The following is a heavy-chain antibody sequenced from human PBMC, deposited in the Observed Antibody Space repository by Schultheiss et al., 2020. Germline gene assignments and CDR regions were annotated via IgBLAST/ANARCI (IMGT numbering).Heavy chain of an antibody. Sequence: SETLSLTCAVYGGPFSGYYWSWIRQPPGKGLEWIGEINHSESTNYNPSLKSRVTISVDTSKNQFSLKLSSVTAANTAVYYCARGSGNVVVPAALRTFDYWGQGTLVTVYS. CDR1: GGPFSGYY. J-gene: IGHJ4*02. CDR2: INHSEST. V-gene: IGHV4-34*01. D-gene: IGHD2-2*01. CDR3: ARGSGNVVVPAALRTFDY.